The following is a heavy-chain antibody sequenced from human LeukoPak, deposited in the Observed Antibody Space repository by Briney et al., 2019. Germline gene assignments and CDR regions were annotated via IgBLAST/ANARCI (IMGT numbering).Heavy chain of an antibody. CDR1: GGSITNYY. V-gene: IGHV4-59*01. J-gene: IGHJ5*02. CDR3: ARVSSTVAPWFDP. Sequence: SETLSLTCTVSGGSITNYYWSWIRQPPGKGLEWIGYIHNSGSSSYNPTLRSRATISMEKAKTQFSLKLTSVTPTDTAVYYCARVSSTVAPWFDPWGQGTLVTVSS. CDR2: IHNSGSS. D-gene: IGHD1-14*01.